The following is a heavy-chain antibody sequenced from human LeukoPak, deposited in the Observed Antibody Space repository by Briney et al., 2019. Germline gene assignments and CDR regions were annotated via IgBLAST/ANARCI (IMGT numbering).Heavy chain of an antibody. CDR2: ITSRSSYM. CDR1: GFTFSRYW. V-gene: IGHV3-21*01. D-gene: IGHD6-13*01. J-gene: IGHJ4*02. Sequence: GGSLRLSCAASGFTFSRYWMHWVRQAPGKGLEWVSSITSRSSYMYYGDSVKGRFTISRDNTKNSLYLQMNSLRAEDTAVYYCTRDPIAAAASGGDYWGQGTLVTVSS. CDR3: TRDPIAAAASGGDY.